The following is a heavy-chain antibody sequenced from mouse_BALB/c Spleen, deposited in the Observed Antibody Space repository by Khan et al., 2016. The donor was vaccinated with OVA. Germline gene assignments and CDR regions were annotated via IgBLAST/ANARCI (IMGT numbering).Heavy chain of an antibody. V-gene: IGHV5-9*02. Sequence: EVELVESGGGLVKPGGSLKLSCAASGFAFSTYDMSWVRQTPEKRLEWVATISSSGTYTYYSVSVKGRFTITRANARNTLFLQMSSMRSENTALYYCVRDQTARATLRFAYWGQGTLVTVSA. CDR1: GFAFSTYD. D-gene: IGHD3-2*01. CDR3: VRDQTARATLRFAY. CDR2: ISSSGTYT. J-gene: IGHJ3*01.